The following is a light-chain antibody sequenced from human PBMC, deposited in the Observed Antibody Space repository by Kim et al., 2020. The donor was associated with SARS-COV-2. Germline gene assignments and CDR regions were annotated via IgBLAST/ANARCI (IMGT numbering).Light chain of an antibody. V-gene: IGLV3-1*01. CDR3: QAWDSSTGGV. Sequence: SYELTQPPSVSVSPGQTDSITCSGDKLGDKYACWYQQKPGQSPVLVIYQDSKRPSGIPERFSGSNSGNTATLTISGTQAMDEADYYCQAWDSSTGGVFGG. J-gene: IGLJ3*02. CDR2: QDS. CDR1: KLGDKY.